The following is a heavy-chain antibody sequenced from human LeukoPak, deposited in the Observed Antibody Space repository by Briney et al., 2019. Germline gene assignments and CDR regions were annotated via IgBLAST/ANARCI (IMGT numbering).Heavy chain of an antibody. CDR2: IIPLVNGT. CDR1: ADTFSSFA. CDR3: ARESGSEPFDY. V-gene: IGHV1-69*04. D-gene: IGHD1-26*01. Sequence: SVKVSCKASADTFSSFAISWVRQAPGQGPEWMGRIIPLVNGTHYAQKFQGRVTITADKSAATAYMEVSSLTSEDTAVYFCARESGSEPFDYWGQGTLVTVSS. J-gene: IGHJ4*02.